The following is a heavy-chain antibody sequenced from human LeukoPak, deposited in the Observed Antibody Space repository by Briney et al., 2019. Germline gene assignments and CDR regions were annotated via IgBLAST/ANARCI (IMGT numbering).Heavy chain of an antibody. CDR3: ASSYSSSWYSRVGYFDY. J-gene: IGHJ4*02. CDR1: GGSFSGYY. D-gene: IGHD6-13*01. V-gene: IGHV4-34*01. Sequence: PSETLSLTCAVYGGSFSGYYWSWIRQPPGKGLEWIGEINHSGSTNYNPSLKSRVTISVDTSKNQFSLKLSSVTAADTAVYYCASSYSSSWYSRVGYFDYWGQGTLVTVSS. CDR2: INHSGST.